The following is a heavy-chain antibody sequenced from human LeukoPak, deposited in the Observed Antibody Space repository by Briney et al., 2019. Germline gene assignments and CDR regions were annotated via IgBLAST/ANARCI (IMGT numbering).Heavy chain of an antibody. D-gene: IGHD3-10*01. V-gene: IGHV4-59*01. CDR3: ARGWFGESPFDY. CDR1: GGSISSYY. CDR2: IYYSGST. J-gene: IGHJ4*02. Sequence: SETLSLTCTVSGGSISSYYWSWIRQPPGKGLEWIGYIYYSGSTNYNPSLKSRVTISVDTTKNQFSLKLSSVTAADTAVYYCARGWFGESPFDYWGQGTLVTVSS.